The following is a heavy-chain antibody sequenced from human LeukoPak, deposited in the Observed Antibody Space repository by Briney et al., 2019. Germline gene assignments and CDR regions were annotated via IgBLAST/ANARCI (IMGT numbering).Heavy chain of an antibody. CDR3: ARLYSSTWENYFDY. V-gene: IGHV3-11*01. D-gene: IGHD6-13*01. Sequence: PGGSLRLSCAASGFTFSDYYMSWIRQAPGKGLEWVSYISSSGSTIYYADSVKGRFTISRDNSKNTLYVQMNSLRAEDTAVYYCARLYSSTWENYFDYWGQGTLVTVSS. CDR1: GFTFSDYY. CDR2: ISSSGSTI. J-gene: IGHJ4*02.